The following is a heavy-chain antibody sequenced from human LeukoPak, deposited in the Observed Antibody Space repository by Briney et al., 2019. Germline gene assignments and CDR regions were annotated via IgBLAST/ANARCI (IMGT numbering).Heavy chain of an antibody. V-gene: IGHV5-51*01. CDR3: ARMIGLGEVSPYFDY. D-gene: IGHD3-16*02. Sequence: GESLQISCKGSGYSFTNYWIAWVRQMPGKGLEWMGIIYPHDSDIRYSPPFQGQVTISADKSINTAYLQWNSLKASDTAMYYCARMIGLGEVSPYFDYWGQGTLVTVSS. CDR1: GYSFTNYW. CDR2: IYPHDSDI. J-gene: IGHJ4*02.